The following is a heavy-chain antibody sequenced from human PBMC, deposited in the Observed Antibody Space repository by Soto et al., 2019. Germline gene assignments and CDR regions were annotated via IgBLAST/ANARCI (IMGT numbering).Heavy chain of an antibody. Sequence: PSETLSLTCAVYGGSFSGYYWSWIRQPPGKGLEWIGEINHSGSTNYNPSLKSRVTISVDTSKNQFSLKLSSVTAADTAVYYCAREGITMVRGVIDNWFDPWGQGTLVTVSS. CDR3: AREGITMVRGVIDNWFDP. J-gene: IGHJ5*02. CDR2: INHSGST. D-gene: IGHD3-10*01. V-gene: IGHV4-34*01. CDR1: GGSFSGYY.